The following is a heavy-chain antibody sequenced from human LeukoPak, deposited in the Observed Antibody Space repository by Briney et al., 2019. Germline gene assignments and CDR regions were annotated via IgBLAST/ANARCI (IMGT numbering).Heavy chain of an antibody. CDR3: ARGWGSTSSNYFDP. D-gene: IGHD2-2*01. CDR1: GGSITSGNFY. CDR2: IYGSGST. J-gene: IGHJ5*02. Sequence: SQTLSLTCTVSGGSITSGNFYWSWIRQPAGTGLEWIGRIYGSGSTNYSPSLRSRVTISIDTSKNQFSLKLNSVTAADTAVYYCARGWGSTSSNYFDPWGQGTLVTVSS. V-gene: IGHV4-61*02.